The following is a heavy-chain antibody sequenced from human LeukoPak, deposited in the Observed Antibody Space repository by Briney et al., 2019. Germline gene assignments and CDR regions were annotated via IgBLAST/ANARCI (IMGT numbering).Heavy chain of an antibody. CDR3: AKDDLYGKFDY. J-gene: IGHJ4*02. V-gene: IGHV3-23*01. CDR2: ITSSGGST. D-gene: IGHD4-17*01. CDR1: GFSFSTYG. Sequence: GGSLRLSCAASGFSFSTYGMSWVRQAPGKGLEWVSAITSSGGSTYYADSVKGRFTISRDNPKHTMYLQMNSLRAEDTAVYYCAKDDLYGKFDYWGQGTLATVSS.